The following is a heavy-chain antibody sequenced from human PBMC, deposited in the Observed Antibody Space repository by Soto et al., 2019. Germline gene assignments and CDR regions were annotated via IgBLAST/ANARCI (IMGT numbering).Heavy chain of an antibody. V-gene: IGHV3-23*01. CDR1: GFTFSSFA. CDR3: AKDFVVEAATPFCFAY. Sequence: GGSLRLSCAASGFTFSSFAMSWVRQAPGKGLEWVSSISGSGGSTYYADSVKGRFTISRDNSKNTLYLQMNSLRAADTAVYYCAKDFVVEAATPFCFAYWGQGPPVTVSS. J-gene: IGHJ4*02. CDR2: ISGSGGST. D-gene: IGHD2-15*01.